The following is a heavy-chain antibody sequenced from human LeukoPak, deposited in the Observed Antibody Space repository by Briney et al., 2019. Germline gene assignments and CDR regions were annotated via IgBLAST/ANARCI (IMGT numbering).Heavy chain of an antibody. D-gene: IGHD2-15*01. CDR2: IIPIFGTG. CDR3: AREGARGFCSGGSCYSGFDL. V-gene: IGHV1-69*05. CDR1: GDTFNNYA. Sequence: ASVKVSCKAPGDTFNNYAISWVRQAPGQGLEWMGGIIPIFGTGKYAPKFEGRVTLTTDDSTNTVSMELHRLTSNDTAVYYCAREGARGFCSGGSCYSGFDLWGQGTLVTVS. J-gene: IGHJ4*02.